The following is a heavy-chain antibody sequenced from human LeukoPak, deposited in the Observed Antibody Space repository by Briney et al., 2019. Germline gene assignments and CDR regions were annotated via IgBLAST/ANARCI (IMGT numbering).Heavy chain of an antibody. V-gene: IGHV4-59*01. CDR2: IYYTGTT. CDR3: ARGEDFERYYLAY. Sequence: PSETLSLTCSVSGGSISIYYWTWIRQIPGKGLEWIGYIYYTGTTNYNPLFESRATISVDTSKNQFSLKLTSVTAADTAVYFCARGEDFERYYLAYWGQGTPVTVSS. D-gene: IGHD3-9*01. CDR1: GGSISIYY. J-gene: IGHJ4*02.